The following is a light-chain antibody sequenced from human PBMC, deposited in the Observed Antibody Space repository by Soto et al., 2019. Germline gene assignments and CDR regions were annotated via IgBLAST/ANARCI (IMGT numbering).Light chain of an antibody. CDR3: QQYNNWPPWT. J-gene: IGKJ1*01. CDR1: QRVSSN. V-gene: IGKV3-15*01. Sequence: EIVMTQSPATLSVSPGERATLSCRASQRVSSNLAWYRQKPVQAPRLLIYGASTRATGIPARFSGSGSATEFTLTISSLQSEDFAVYYCQQYNNWPPWTFGQGTKVDIK. CDR2: GAS.